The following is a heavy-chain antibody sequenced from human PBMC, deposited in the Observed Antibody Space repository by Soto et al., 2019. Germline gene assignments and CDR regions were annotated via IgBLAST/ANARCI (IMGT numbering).Heavy chain of an antibody. CDR2: IYYSGST. Sequence: PSETLSLTCTVSGDSVSSGRYYWSWIRQPPGKALEWIAYIYYSGSTNYNPSLKSRVTISRDTSKNHFSLKLTSVTAADTAVYYCARSGGGSGWLGGQGTLVTVSS. V-gene: IGHV4-61*01. D-gene: IGHD6-19*01. J-gene: IGHJ4*02. CDR3: ARSGGGSGWL. CDR1: GDSVSSGRYY.